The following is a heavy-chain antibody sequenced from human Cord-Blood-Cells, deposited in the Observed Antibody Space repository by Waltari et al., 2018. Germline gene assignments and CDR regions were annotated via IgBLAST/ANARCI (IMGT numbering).Heavy chain of an antibody. J-gene: IGHJ2*01. CDR3: AWGMVGNCDR. CDR2: IHDSGSS. CDR1: GGSISSGGYY. Sequence: QVQLQESGPGLVKPSQTLSLTCTVSGGSISSGGYYWRWIRQLPGKGLEWIGYIHDSGSSCYNPDLKRRVTISVGTAKNQFSLKLSSVTAADTAVYDCAWGMVGNCDRWGRGTRGTVSS. V-gene: IGHV4-31*03. D-gene: IGHD3-16*01.